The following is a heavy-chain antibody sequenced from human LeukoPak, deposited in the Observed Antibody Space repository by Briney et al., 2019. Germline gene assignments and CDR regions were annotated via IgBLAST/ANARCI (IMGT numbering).Heavy chain of an antibody. D-gene: IGHD1-26*01. CDR3: ARDKVVGATVFDY. V-gene: IGHV3-7*05. Sequence: GGSLRLSCAASGFTFSSYWMGWVRQAPGKGPEWVANIKQDGSEKYYVDSVKGRFTISRDNAKNSLYLQMNSLRADDTAVYYCARDKVVGATVFDYWGQGTLVTVSS. CDR1: GFTFSSYW. J-gene: IGHJ4*02. CDR2: IKQDGSEK.